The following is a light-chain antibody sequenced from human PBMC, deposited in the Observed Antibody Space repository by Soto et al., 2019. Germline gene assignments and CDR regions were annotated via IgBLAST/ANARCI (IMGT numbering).Light chain of an antibody. CDR2: DAS. CDR1: QSVSSRY. CDR3: QKNASSPPWT. V-gene: IGKV3-20*01. J-gene: IGKJ1*01. Sequence: EIALTQSPGTLSLSPGERATLSCRASQSVSSRYLAWYQQRPGQAPRLLIYDASSRATGIPDRFSGTGSGARFTLTLSKLVPVDFGLNYFQKNASSPPWTFVQGTKVEIK.